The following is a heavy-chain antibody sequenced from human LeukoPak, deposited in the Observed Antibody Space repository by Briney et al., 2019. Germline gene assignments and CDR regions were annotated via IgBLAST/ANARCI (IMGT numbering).Heavy chain of an antibody. D-gene: IGHD1-14*01. Sequence: GGSLRLSCAASGFTFSRYWMHRVREVPGKELVWVARINPGGSSITYADSVKGRFTISRDNAKKTLYLQMDSLRAEDTGVYYCARSNQADDYWGQGTLVTVSS. CDR3: ARSNQADDY. J-gene: IGHJ4*02. V-gene: IGHV3-74*01. CDR1: GFTFSRYW. CDR2: INPGGSSI.